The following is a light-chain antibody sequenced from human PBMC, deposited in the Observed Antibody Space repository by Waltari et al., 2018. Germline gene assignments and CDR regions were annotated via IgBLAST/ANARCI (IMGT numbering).Light chain of an antibody. V-gene: IGLV2-11*01. CDR1: SSDLGGYNY. CDR3: CSYGGSYSFVV. CDR2: DVT. J-gene: IGLJ2*01. Sequence: QSALTQPRSVSGSPGQSVTISCTGTSSDLGGYNYVSWYQQHPGKAPKLIIYDVTKRPSGVPDRFSGSKSGNTASLTISGLQAEDEADYYCCSYGGSYSFVVFGGGTKLTVL.